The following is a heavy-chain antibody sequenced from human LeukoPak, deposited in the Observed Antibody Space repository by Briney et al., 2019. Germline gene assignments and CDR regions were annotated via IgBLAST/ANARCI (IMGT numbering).Heavy chain of an antibody. Sequence: KSGGSLRLSCAASGFTFSSYDMHWVRQATGKGLEWVSAIGTAGDTYYPGSVKGRFTISRENAKNSLYLQMNSLRAEDTAVYYCARESFGGIQLWAPFDYWGQGTLVTVSS. V-gene: IGHV3-13*04. J-gene: IGHJ4*02. CDR3: ARESFGGIQLWAPFDY. CDR1: GFTFSSYD. CDR2: IGTAGDT. D-gene: IGHD3-10*01.